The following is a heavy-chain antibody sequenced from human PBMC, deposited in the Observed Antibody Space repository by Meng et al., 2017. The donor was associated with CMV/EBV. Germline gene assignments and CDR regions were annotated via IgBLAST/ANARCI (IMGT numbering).Heavy chain of an antibody. V-gene: IGHV2-5*02. CDR2: IYWDDDK. D-gene: IGHD2-2*01. Sequence: QSTWMVCGPTLRQPTPTLTLTWHCPGFALSTSGVGVGWIRQAPGKALEWLALIYWDDDKRYSPSLKSRLTITKDTSKNQVVLTMTYMDPMDTAKYYCAPLVVVTNWFDPWGQGTLVTVSS. J-gene: IGHJ5*02. CDR3: APLVVVTNWFDP. CDR1: GFALSTSGVG.